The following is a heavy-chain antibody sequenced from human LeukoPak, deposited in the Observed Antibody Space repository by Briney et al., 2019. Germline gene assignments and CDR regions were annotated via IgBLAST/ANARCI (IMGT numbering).Heavy chain of an antibody. Sequence: SETLSLTWTVSGGSISSYYWSWIRQPAEKGLEWIGRFYSSGSTNQNPSLKSRVTMSVDTSKNQFSLKLRSVTAADTAMYYCARADSSGYGFDYWGQGTLVTVSS. D-gene: IGHD3-22*01. J-gene: IGHJ4*02. V-gene: IGHV4-4*07. CDR3: ARADSSGYGFDY. CDR2: FYSSGST. CDR1: GGSISSYY.